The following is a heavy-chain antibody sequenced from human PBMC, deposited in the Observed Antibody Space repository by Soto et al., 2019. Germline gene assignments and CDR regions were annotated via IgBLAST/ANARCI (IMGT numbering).Heavy chain of an antibody. CDR1: GFTFSSYA. CDR3: AKGYCSSTSCRYSYYYTDV. D-gene: IGHD2-2*01. V-gene: IGHV3-23*01. CDR2: ISGSGGST. J-gene: IGHJ6*03. Sequence: PGGSLRLSCAASGFTFSSYAMSWVRQAPGKGLEWVSAISGSGGSTYYADSVKGRFTISRDNSKNTLYLQMNSLRAEDTAVYYCAKGYCSSTSCRYSYYYTDVWGKGTTVTVSS.